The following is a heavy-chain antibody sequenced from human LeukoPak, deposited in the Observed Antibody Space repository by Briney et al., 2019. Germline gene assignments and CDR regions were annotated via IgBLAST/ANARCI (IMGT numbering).Heavy chain of an antibody. CDR3: ARPQVSDYGDYGLDY. CDR1: GYTFTSYY. Sequence: GASVKVSCKASGYTFTSYYMHWVRQAPGQGLEWMGIINPSGGSTSYAQKFQGRVTMTRDTSTSTVYMELSSLRSEDTAVYYCARPQVSDYGDYGLDYWGQGTLVTVSS. CDR2: INPSGGST. J-gene: IGHJ4*02. D-gene: IGHD4-17*01. V-gene: IGHV1-46*01.